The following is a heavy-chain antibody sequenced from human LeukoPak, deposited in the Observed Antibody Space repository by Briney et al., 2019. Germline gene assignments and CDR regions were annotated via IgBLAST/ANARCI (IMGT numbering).Heavy chain of an antibody. CDR2: ISNDGSNK. V-gene: IGHV3-30*18. J-gene: IGHJ6*02. D-gene: IGHD4-11*01. CDR3: AKGQGNYVGLDV. Sequence: GSPRLSCAASGFTFSSYGMHWVCQAPGKGLEWVAVISNDGSNKYYADSVKGRFTISRDNSKNTLYLQMNSLRAEDTAVYYCAKGQGNYVGLDVWGQGTTVTVSS. CDR1: GFTFSSYG.